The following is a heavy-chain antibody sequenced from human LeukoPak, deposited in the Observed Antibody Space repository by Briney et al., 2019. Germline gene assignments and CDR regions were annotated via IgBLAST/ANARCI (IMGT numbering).Heavy chain of an antibody. CDR1: GFAFNTYS. V-gene: IGHV3-21*04. D-gene: IGHD3-10*02. J-gene: IGHJ3*02. CDR2: IFSSSTYI. Sequence: PGGSLRLSCAASGFAFNTYSMNWVRQAPGKGLEWVSFIFSSSTYIYYTDSVKGRFTISRDNSKKTLYLQMNSVRAEDTAIYYCAKALFGDRRVGAFDIWGLGTMLTVSS. CDR3: AKALFGDRRVGAFDI.